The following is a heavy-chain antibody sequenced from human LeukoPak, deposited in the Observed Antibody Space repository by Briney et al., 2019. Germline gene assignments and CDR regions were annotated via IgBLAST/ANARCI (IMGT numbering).Heavy chain of an antibody. D-gene: IGHD5-12*01. CDR1: GYTLTELS. CDR2: FDPEDGET. V-gene: IGHV1-24*01. CDR3: AKGPLYSGYDNPDDY. J-gene: IGHJ4*02. Sequence: ASVKVSCKVSGYTLTELSMHWVRQAPGKGLEWMGGFDPEDGETIYAQKFQGRVTMTGDTSTDTAYMELSSLRSEDTAVYYCAKGPLYSGYDNPDDYWGQGTLVTVSS.